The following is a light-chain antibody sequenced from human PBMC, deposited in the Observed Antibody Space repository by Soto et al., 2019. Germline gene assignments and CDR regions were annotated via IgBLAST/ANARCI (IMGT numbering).Light chain of an antibody. J-gene: IGKJ1*01. CDR1: QSVLYSSNNKNY. Sequence: DIVMTQSRDSLAVSLGERATINCKSSQSVLYSSNNKNYLAWYQQKPGQPPKLLIYWASTRESGVPDRFSGSGSGTDFTLTISSLQAEDVAVYYCQQYYSTHWTFGQGTKVEIK. CDR3: QQYYSTHWT. V-gene: IGKV4-1*01. CDR2: WAS.